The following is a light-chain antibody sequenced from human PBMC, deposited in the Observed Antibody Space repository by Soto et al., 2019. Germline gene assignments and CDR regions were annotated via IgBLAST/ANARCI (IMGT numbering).Light chain of an antibody. CDR3: CSYAGSDYV. J-gene: IGLJ1*01. V-gene: IGLV2-11*01. Sequence: QSVLTQPRSVSGSPGQSVTISCTGTSSDVGGYNYASWYQQHPGKAPKLMIYDVSKRPSGVPDRFSGSKSGNTASLTISGLQAEDEADYYCCSYAGSDYVFGTGTKVTAL. CDR1: SSDVGGYNY. CDR2: DVS.